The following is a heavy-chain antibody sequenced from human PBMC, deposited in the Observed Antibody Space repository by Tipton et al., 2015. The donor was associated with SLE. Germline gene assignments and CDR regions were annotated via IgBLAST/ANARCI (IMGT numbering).Heavy chain of an antibody. CDR3: ARATDWNLSPDV. CDR2: IYYSGNT. CDR1: GGSISSGGYY. Sequence: TLSLTCTVSGGSISSGGYYWTWIRQLPGKGLEWIGYIYYSGNTYYNTSLGSRLTISLDTSKDQFSLRLTSVTAADTAVYYCARATDWNLSPDVWGKGTTVTVSS. D-gene: IGHD1-7*01. J-gene: IGHJ6*04. V-gene: IGHV4-31*03.